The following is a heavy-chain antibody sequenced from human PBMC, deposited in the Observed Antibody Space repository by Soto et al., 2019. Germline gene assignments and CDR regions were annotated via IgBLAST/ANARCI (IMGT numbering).Heavy chain of an antibody. Sequence: SRIIQATRKGLEWVSAISGSGGSANYADSVKGRFTISRDNSKNTVHLQMNSLRAEDTAVYYCAKDRESTGSRAYFDYRR. CDR3: AKDRESTGSRAYFDY. CDR2: ISGSGGSA. D-gene: IGHD3-22*01. J-gene: IGHJ4*01. V-gene: IGHV3-23*01.